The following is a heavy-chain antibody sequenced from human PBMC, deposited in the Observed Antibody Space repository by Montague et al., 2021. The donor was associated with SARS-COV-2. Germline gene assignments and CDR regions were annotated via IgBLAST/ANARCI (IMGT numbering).Heavy chain of an antibody. CDR1: GGSISSYY. D-gene: IGHD6-13*01. CDR2: IYYSGST. V-gene: IGHV4-59*01. J-gene: IGHJ6*02. Sequence: SETLSLTCTVSGGSISSYYWSWIRQPPGKGLEWIGYIYYSGSTNYNPSLKSRVTISVDTSKNQFSLKLSSVTAADTAVYYCARAGQQLARYYYYGMDVWGHGTLVTVSS. CDR3: ARAGQQLARYYYYGMDV.